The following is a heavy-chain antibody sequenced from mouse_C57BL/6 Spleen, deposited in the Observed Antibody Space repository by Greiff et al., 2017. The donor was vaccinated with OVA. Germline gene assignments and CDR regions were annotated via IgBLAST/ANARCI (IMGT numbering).Heavy chain of an antibody. CDR2: INPYNGGT. V-gene: IGHV1-19*01. J-gene: IGHJ4*01. CDR3: ARRREDGSSYYYAMDY. Sequence: VQLQQSGPVLVKPGASVKMSCKASGYTFTDYYMNWVKQSHGKSLEWIGVINPYNGGTSYNQKFKGKATLTVDKSSSTAYMELNSLTSEDSAVYYCARRREDGSSYYYAMDYWGQGTSVTVSS. D-gene: IGHD1-1*01. CDR1: GYTFTDYY.